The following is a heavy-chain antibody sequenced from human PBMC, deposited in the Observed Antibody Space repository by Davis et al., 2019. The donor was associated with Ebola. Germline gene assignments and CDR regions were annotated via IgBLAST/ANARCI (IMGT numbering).Heavy chain of an antibody. V-gene: IGHV4-34*01. D-gene: IGHD3-16*01. CDR2: INHSGST. J-gene: IGHJ6*02. CDR3: ARLKSLGGYYYYYGMDV. Sequence: SQTLSLTCAVYGGSFSGYYWSWIRQPLGKGLEWIGEINHSGSTNYNPSLKSRVTISVDTSKNQFSLKLSSVTAADTAVYYCARLKSLGGYYYYYGMDVWGQGTTVTVSS. CDR1: GGSFSGYY.